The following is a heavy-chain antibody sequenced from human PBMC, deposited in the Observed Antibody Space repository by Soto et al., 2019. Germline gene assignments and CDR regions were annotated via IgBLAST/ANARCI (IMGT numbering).Heavy chain of an antibody. CDR2: IYATGTP. V-gene: IGHV4-4*07. D-gene: IGHD1-1*01. J-gene: IGHJ5*02. Sequence: GTLYLNCTVSGASISGFYWCCARKSAGMGLEWIGRIYATGTPDYNPSLKSRVMMTVEKSKKQFSLKLRSVTAADTAVYYCVRDGTKTLRDWFDPWGQGISVTVS. CDR1: GASISGFY. CDR3: VRDGTKTLRDWFDP.